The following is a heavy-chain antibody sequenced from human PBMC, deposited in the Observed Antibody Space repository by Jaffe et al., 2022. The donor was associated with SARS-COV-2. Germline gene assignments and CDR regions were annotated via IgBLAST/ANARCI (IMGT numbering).Heavy chain of an antibody. V-gene: IGHV4-59*01. CDR1: GGSISSYY. CDR2: IYYSGST. D-gene: IGHD3-22*01. Sequence: QVQLQESGPGLVKPSETLSLTCTVSGGSISSYYWSWIRQPPGKGLEWIGYIYYSGSTNYNPSLKSRVTISVDTSKNQFSLKLSSVTAADTAVYYCARERYDSSGYSAFDYWGQGTLVTVSS. CDR3: ARERYDSSGYSAFDY. J-gene: IGHJ4*02.